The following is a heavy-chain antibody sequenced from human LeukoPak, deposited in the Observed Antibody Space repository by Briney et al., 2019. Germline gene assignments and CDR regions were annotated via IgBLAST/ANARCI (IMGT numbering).Heavy chain of an antibody. D-gene: IGHD2-15*01. Sequence: GGSLRLSCVASGFTFSSYWMSWVRQAPGKGLEWVANIKQDGSEKYYVDSVKGRFTISRDNAKNSLYLQMNSLRAEDTAVYYCARDGTVVVAERVDYWGQGTLVTVSS. V-gene: IGHV3-7*05. CDR1: GFTFSSYW. J-gene: IGHJ4*02. CDR3: ARDGTVVVAERVDY. CDR2: IKQDGSEK.